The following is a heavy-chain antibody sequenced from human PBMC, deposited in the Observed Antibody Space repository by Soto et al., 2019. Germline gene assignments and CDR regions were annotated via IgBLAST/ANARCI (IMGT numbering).Heavy chain of an antibody. D-gene: IGHD2-2*01. Sequence: EVQLLESGGGSVQPGGSLRLSCSVSGLTFSYYAMSWVRQPPGRGLEWVAGISDGGTFYPDSVKGRFTISRDNSRNTLYLYMDSLRVEDTAVYYCVKDHPRYHLINCFFDYWVQGALVTVSS. CDR3: VKDHPRYHLINCFFDY. CDR2: ISDGGT. V-gene: IGHV3-23*01. CDR1: GLTFSYYA. J-gene: IGHJ4*02.